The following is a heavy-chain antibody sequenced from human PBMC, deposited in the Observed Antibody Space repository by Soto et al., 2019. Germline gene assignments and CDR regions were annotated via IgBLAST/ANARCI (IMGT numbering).Heavy chain of an antibody. CDR1: GFPISSTYS. CDR3: ARVAMVIRDSDHFGVDV. CDR2: ISHSGTT. J-gene: IGHJ6*02. V-gene: IGHV4-38-2*02. Sequence: SETLSLTCLVSGFPISSTYSWGWIRQPPGKGLEWIGSISHSGTTSYSPSLTSRVSISVDTSKNQVSLKLTSVTAADTAVYFCARVAMVIRDSDHFGVDVWGHGTTVTVS. D-gene: IGHD5-18*01.